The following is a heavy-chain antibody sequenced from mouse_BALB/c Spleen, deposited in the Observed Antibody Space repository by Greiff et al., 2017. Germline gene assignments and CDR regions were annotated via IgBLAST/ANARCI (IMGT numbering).Heavy chain of an antibody. Sequence: DVMLVESGGGLVQPGGSRKLSCAASGFTFSSFGMHWVRQAPEKGLEWVAYISSGSSTIYYADTVKGRFTISRDNPKNTLFLQMTSLRSEDTAMYYCARWDGNYGGFAYGGQGTLVTVSA. D-gene: IGHD2-1*01. CDR1: GFTFSSFG. V-gene: IGHV5-17*02. CDR3: ARWDGNYGGFAY. CDR2: ISSGSSTI. J-gene: IGHJ3*01.